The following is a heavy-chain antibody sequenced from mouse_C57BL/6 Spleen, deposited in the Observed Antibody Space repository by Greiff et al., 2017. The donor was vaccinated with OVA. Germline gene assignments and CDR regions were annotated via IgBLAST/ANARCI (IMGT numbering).Heavy chain of an antibody. CDR1: GFTFSDYY. Sequence: EVQVVESEGGLVQPGSSMKLSCTASGFTFSDYYMAWVRQVPEKGLEWVANINYDGSSTYYLDSLKSRFIISRDNAKNILYLQLSSLKSEDTATYYCARGATVVGDHYYAMDYWGQGTSVTVSS. CDR2: INYDGSST. CDR3: ARGATVVGDHYYAMDY. V-gene: IGHV5-16*01. J-gene: IGHJ4*01. D-gene: IGHD1-1*01.